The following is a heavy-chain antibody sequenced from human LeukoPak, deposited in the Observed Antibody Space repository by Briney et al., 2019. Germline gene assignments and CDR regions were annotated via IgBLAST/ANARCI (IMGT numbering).Heavy chain of an antibody. J-gene: IGHJ4*02. CDR2: ISSSGSTL. V-gene: IGHV3-48*03. CDR3: ARRIVGATFMDY. CDR1: GFTFSNYE. D-gene: IGHD1-26*01. Sequence: GGSLRLSCAASGFTFSNYEMYWVRQAPGKGLEWLSYISSSGSTLYYADSVKGRFTISRDNAKSSLYLRMNSLRAEDTAVYYCARRIVGATFMDYWGQGTLVTVSS.